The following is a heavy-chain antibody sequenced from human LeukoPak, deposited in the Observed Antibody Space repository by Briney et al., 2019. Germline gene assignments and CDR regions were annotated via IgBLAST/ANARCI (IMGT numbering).Heavy chain of an antibody. CDR2: IYTSGST. V-gene: IGHV4-4*07. D-gene: IGHD3-9*01. CDR3: ARDRYTNDILTGYNYYFDY. J-gene: IGHJ4*02. Sequence: SETLSLTCTVSGGSISSYYWSWIRQPAGKGLEWIGRIYTSGSTNYNPSLKSRVTMSVDTSKNQFSLKLSSVTAADTAVYYCARDRYTNDILTGYNYYFDYWGQGTLVTVSS. CDR1: GGSISSYY.